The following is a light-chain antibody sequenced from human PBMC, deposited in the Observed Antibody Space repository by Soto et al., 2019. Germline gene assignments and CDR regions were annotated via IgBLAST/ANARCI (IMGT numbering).Light chain of an antibody. CDR1: QSVNSN. CDR3: QQYNNWPFT. CDR2: GAS. Sequence: EIVMTHSPATLSVSPCERATLSFRASQSVNSNLAWYQQKPGQAPRLLIYGASSRATGIPARFSGSGSGTDFTLTISSLEPEDFAVYYCQQYNNWPFTFGGGTKVDIK. J-gene: IGKJ4*01. V-gene: IGKV3-15*01.